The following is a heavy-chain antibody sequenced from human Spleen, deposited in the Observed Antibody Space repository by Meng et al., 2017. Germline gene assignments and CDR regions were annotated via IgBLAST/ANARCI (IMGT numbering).Heavy chain of an antibody. Sequence: ASVKVSCKASGYTFTAYYMHWVRQAPGQGPEWMGWINPNSGGTNYAQKFQDRVAMTRDTSISTAYMELRSLRSDDTAVYYCAVDSAGYQIRYYFDDWGQGTQVTVSS. D-gene: IGHD3-16*01. J-gene: IGHJ4*02. CDR2: INPNSGGT. CDR3: AVDSAGYQIRYYFDD. V-gene: IGHV1-2*02. CDR1: GYTFTAYY.